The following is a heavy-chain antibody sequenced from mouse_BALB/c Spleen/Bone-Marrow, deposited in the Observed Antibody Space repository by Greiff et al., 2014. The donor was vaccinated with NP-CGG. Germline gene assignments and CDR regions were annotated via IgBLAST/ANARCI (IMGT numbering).Heavy chain of an antibody. V-gene: IGHV1-53*01. CDR1: GYTLTNYY. J-gene: IGHJ1*01. D-gene: IGHD1-2*01. Sequence: QVQLKQSGGGLVKPGGSVKLSCKGSGYTLTNYYVYWGKQRPGQGLEGVGKINPSNGVTNFNEKFMSKATLTVDNSSSTAYMHLSSLTSEDSAVYYCTRSGFYGYGTYFDVWGAGTTVTVSS. CDR3: TRSGFYGYGTYFDV. CDR2: INPSNGVT.